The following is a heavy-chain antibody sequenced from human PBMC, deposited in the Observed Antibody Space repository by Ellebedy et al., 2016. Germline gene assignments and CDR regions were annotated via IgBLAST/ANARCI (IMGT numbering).Heavy chain of an antibody. CDR2: IRADSDYI. CDR1: EFTFSDYA. J-gene: IGHJ4*02. V-gene: IGHV3-23*01. Sequence: GGSLRLXXAASEFTFSDYAMGWVRHAPGKGLQWVSSIRADSDYIYYTDSVKGRFTISRGNSRHTVYLQMSSLRAEDTAVYYCAKCKSAAGIFDYWGLGTLVTVSS. D-gene: IGHD6-13*01. CDR3: AKCKSAAGIFDY.